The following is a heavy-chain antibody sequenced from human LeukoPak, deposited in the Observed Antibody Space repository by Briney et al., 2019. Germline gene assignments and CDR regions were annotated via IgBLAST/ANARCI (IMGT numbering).Heavy chain of an antibody. V-gene: IGHV1-18*01. CDR1: GYTFTSYG. D-gene: IGHD5-12*01. CDR3: ARDNYSGYDSGWFDP. J-gene: IGHJ5*02. CDR2: ISAYNGNT. Sequence: AASVKVSCKASGYTFTSYGISWVRQAPGQGLEWMGWISAYNGNTNYAQKLQGRVTMTTDTSTSTAYMELRSLRSDGTAVYYCARDNYSGYDSGWFDPWGQGTLVTVSS.